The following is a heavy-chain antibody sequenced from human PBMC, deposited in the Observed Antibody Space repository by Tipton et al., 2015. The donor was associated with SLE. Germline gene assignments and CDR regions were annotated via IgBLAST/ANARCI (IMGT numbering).Heavy chain of an antibody. D-gene: IGHD2-15*01. Sequence: SLRLSCAASGFSFSSHAISWVRQAPGKGLEWVSVTYRGGTSYYVDSVRGRFTSSRDDSKNTLFLQMDGLTPEDTAVYYCARDRVVGAEGGGYYLDYWGQGTLVTVSS. CDR3: ARDRVVGAEGGGYYLDY. CDR2: TYRGGTS. CDR1: GFSFSSHA. V-gene: IGHV3-23*03. J-gene: IGHJ4*02.